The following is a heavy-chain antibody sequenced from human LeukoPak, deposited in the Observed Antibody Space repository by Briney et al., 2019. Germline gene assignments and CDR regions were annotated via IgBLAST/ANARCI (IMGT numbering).Heavy chain of an antibody. CDR1: GFTFSSYS. J-gene: IGHJ6*03. V-gene: IGHV3-48*01. Sequence: GGSLRLSCAASGFTFSSYSMNWVRQAPGKGLEWVSYISSGSGTIYYADSVKGRFTISRDNAKNSLYLQMNSLRAEDTAVYYCARVGRDYGDYYYYYYYYMDVWGKGTTVTISS. CDR2: ISSGSGTI. CDR3: ARVGRDYGDYYYYYYYYMDV. D-gene: IGHD4-17*01.